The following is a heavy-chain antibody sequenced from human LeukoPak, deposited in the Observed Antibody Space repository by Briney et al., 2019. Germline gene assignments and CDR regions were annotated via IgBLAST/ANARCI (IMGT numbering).Heavy chain of an antibody. CDR1: GYSFTSYW. Sequence: PGESLKISCKGSGYSFTSYWIGWVRQMPGKGLEWMGIIYPGDSDTRYSPSFQGQVTISADKSISTAYLQWSSLKASDTAMYYCARGLHLPVGATHYFDYWGQGTLVTVSS. CDR2: IYPGDSDT. J-gene: IGHJ4*02. CDR3: ARGLHLPVGATHYFDY. D-gene: IGHD1-26*01. V-gene: IGHV5-51*01.